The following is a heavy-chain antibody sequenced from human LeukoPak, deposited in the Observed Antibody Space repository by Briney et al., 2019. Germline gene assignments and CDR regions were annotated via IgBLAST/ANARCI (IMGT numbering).Heavy chain of an antibody. V-gene: IGHV1-69*04. CDR1: GGTFSSYA. D-gene: IGHD2-15*01. CDR3: ARAETKTGYCSGGSCYFFDY. Sequence: GASVKVSCKASGGTFSSYAISWVRQAPGQGLEWMGRIIPILGIANYAQKFQGRVTITADKSTSTAYMELSSLRSEDTAVYYCARAETKTGYCSGGSCYFFDYWAREPWSPSPQ. J-gene: IGHJ4*02. CDR2: IIPILGIA.